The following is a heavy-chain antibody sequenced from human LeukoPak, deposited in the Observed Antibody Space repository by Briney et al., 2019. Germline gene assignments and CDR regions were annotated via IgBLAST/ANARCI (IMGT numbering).Heavy chain of an antibody. V-gene: IGHV4-39*07. D-gene: IGHD1-26*01. CDR3: ARGALYSGSPFDY. Sequence: SETLSLTCTVSGGSISSSSYYWGWIRQPPGKGLEWIGSIYYSGSTYYNPSLKSRVTISVDTSKNQFSLKLSSVTAADTAVYYCARGALYSGSPFDYWGQGTLVTVSS. J-gene: IGHJ4*02. CDR2: IYYSGST. CDR1: GGSISSSSYY.